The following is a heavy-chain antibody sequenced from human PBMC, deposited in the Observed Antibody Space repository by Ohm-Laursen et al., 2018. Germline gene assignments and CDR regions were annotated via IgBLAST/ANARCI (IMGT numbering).Heavy chain of an antibody. Sequence: GTLSLTCSVYGGSFSGYYWSWIRQPPGKGLEWIGEINHSGSTNYNPSLKSRVTISVDTSKNQFSLKLSSVTAADTAVYYCARVVLGPWGQGTLVTVSS. CDR1: GGSFSGYY. V-gene: IGHV4-34*01. CDR2: INHSGST. CDR3: ARVVLGP. J-gene: IGHJ5*02.